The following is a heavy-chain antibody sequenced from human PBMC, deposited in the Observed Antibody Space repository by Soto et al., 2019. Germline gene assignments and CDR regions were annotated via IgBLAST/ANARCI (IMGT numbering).Heavy chain of an antibody. V-gene: IGHV4-59*01. D-gene: IGHD1-26*01. CDR1: GGSISSYY. Sequence: QVQLQESGPGLVKPSETLSLTCTVSGGSISSYYWSWIRQPPEEGLEWIGFIYYSGSTSYNPSLKSRVPMSVDTSKNQFSLKLSSVTAADTAVYYCARYSGTYYVYWGQGTLVTVSS. CDR3: ARYSGTYYVY. CDR2: IYYSGST. J-gene: IGHJ4*02.